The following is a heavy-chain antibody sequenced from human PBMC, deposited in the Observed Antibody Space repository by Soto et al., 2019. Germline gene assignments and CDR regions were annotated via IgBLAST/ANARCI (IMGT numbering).Heavy chain of an antibody. Sequence: PSETLSLTCTVSGGSISSYYWSWIRQPPGKGLEWIGYIYYSGSTNYNPSLKSRVTISVDTSKNQFSLKLSSVTAADTAVYYCARNVLRYFDYAFDYWGQGTLVTVSS. V-gene: IGHV4-59*01. J-gene: IGHJ4*02. D-gene: IGHD3-9*01. CDR2: IYYSGST. CDR1: GGSISSYY. CDR3: ARNVLRYFDYAFDY.